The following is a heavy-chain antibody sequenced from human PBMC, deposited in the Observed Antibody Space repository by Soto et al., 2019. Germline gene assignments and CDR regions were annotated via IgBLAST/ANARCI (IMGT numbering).Heavy chain of an antibody. V-gene: IGHV1-8*01. CDR2: MNPNSGNT. Sequence: ASVKVSCKASGYTFTSYDINWVRQATGQGLEWMGWMNPNSGNTGYAQKFQGRDTMTRNTSISTAYMELSSLRSEDTAVYYCARFGTTAPYPYYYYYYMDVWGKGTTVTVSS. CDR3: ARFGTTAPYPYYYYYYMDV. CDR1: GYTFTSYD. D-gene: IGHD4-17*01. J-gene: IGHJ6*03.